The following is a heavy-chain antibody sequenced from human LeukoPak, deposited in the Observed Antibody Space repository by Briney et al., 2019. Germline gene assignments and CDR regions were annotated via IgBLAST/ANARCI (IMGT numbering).Heavy chain of an antibody. D-gene: IGHD6-13*01. CDR2: INTNTGNP. V-gene: IGHV7-4-1*02. CDR3: ARGGSTWYISGGY. CDR1: GYTLTTYA. Sequence: ASVNVSCKASGYTLTTYAMNWVRQAPGQGLEWMGWINTNTGNPTYAQGFTGRFVFSLDTSVSTAYLQISSLKAEDTAVYYCARGGSTWYISGGYWGQGTLVTVSS. J-gene: IGHJ4*02.